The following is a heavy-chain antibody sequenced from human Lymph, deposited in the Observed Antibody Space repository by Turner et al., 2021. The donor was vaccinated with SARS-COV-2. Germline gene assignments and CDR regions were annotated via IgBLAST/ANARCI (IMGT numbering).Heavy chain of an antibody. CDR2: VYAGGST. D-gene: IGHD3-10*01. CDR3: ARDFREGAFDI. CDR1: GITVSSDY. Sequence: EVQLVESGGGLVQPGGSRGLPCAASGITVSSDYMSWVRQAPGKGLEWVSVVYAGGSTFYADSVKGRFTISRDKSKNTLYLQMNRLRAEDTAVYYCARDFREGAFDIWGQGTMVTISS. J-gene: IGHJ3*02. V-gene: IGHV3-66*01.